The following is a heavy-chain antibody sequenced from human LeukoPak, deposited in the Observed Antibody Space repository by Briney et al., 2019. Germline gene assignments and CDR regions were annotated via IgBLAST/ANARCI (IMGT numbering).Heavy chain of an antibody. Sequence: PSGTLSLTCAVYGGSFSGHYWTWIRQPPGKGLEWIGEINHRRSTTYNPSLNSRVTISVDTSKNQFSLRLSPVTAADTAVYYCARPRYGSGSLDSWGQRTVHTLPS. J-gene: IGHJ4*02. D-gene: IGHD3-10*01. CDR3: ARPRYGSGSLDS. V-gene: IGHV4-34*01. CDR1: GGSFSGHY. CDR2: INHRRST.